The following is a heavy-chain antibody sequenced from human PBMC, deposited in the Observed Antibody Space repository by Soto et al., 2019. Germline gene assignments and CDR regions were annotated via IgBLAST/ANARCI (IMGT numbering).Heavy chain of an antibody. CDR2: IYYSGST. CDR1: GGSISSGDYY. D-gene: IGHD3-16*01. Sequence: SETLSLTCTVSGGSISSGDYYWSWIRQPPGKGLEWIGYIYYSGSTYYNPSLKSRVTISVDTSKNQFSLKLSSVTAADTAVYYCAREVFGSRRQRIDYWGQGTLVTVSS. V-gene: IGHV4-30-4*01. J-gene: IGHJ4*02. CDR3: AREVFGSRRQRIDY.